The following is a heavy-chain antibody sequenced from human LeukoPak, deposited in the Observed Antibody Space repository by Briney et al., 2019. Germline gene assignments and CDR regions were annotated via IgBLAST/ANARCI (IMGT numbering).Heavy chain of an antibody. V-gene: IGHV3-66*01. D-gene: IGHD3-10*01. Sequence: GGSLRVSRVASVFTDSGNYMSWVRQAPGRGLEWVSVIYSGGSTYYADSVKGRFTISRDKSKNTLYLQINSRRAEDTAVYYCAIVGQWFGELLTGFDYWGQGTLVTVSS. CDR2: IYSGGST. CDR1: VFTDSGNY. J-gene: IGHJ4*02. CDR3: AIVGQWFGELLTGFDY.